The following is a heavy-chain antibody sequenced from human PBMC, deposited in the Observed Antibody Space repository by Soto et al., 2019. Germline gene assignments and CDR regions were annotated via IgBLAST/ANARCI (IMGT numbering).Heavy chain of an antibody. CDR3: ARDSKKFDYIRYDYYNFYMDV. D-gene: IGHD4-4*01. Sequence: QVQLVESGGGLVQPGGSLRLSCAASGFTFSDYYMSWIRQAPGKGLEWVSYISSSGNTIYYADSVKGRFTMSRDNAENSLNLQINSLRAEDTAVYYCARDSKKFDYIRYDYYNFYMDVWGKGTTVTVSS. CDR2: ISSSGNTI. V-gene: IGHV3-11*01. CDR1: GFTFSDYY. J-gene: IGHJ6*03.